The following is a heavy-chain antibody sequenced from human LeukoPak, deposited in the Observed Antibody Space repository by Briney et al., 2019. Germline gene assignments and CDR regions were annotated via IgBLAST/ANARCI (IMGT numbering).Heavy chain of an antibody. J-gene: IGHJ6*03. CDR2: IYYSGST. CDR3: ARLFRPESSRYYYMDV. Sequence: SETLSLTCTVSGGSISSSSYYWGWIRQPPGKGLEWIGSIYYSGSTYYNPSLKSRVTISVDTSKNQFSLKLSSVTAADTAVYYCARLFRPESSRYYYMDVWGKGTTVTVSS. V-gene: IGHV4-39*01. D-gene: IGHD3-16*02. CDR1: GGSISSSSYY.